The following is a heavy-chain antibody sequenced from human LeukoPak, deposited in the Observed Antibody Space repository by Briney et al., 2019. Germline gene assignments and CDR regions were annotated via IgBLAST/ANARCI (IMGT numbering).Heavy chain of an antibody. CDR1: GYTFTSYG. Sequence: ASVNVSCKASGYTFTSYGISWVRQAPGQGLEWMGWISAYNGNTNYAQKLLGRVTMTTDTSTSTAYMELRSLRSDDTAVYYCARGPHFGVVTRNDAFDIWGQGTMVTVSS. J-gene: IGHJ3*02. CDR2: ISAYNGNT. D-gene: IGHD3-3*01. CDR3: ARGPHFGVVTRNDAFDI. V-gene: IGHV1-18*01.